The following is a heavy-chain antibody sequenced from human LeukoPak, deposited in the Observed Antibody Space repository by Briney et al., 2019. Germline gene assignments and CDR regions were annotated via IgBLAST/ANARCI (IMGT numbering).Heavy chain of an antibody. J-gene: IGHJ4*02. CDR1: GYTLTELS. V-gene: IGHV1-24*01. CDR2: FDPEDGET. D-gene: IGHD4-17*01. Sequence: ASVKVSCKVCGYTLTELSMHWVRQAPGKGLEWMGGFDPEDGETIYAQKFQGRVTMTEDTSTDTAYMELSRLRSDDTAVYYCARDSEDYGDYDWGQGTLVTVSS. CDR3: ARDSEDYGDYD.